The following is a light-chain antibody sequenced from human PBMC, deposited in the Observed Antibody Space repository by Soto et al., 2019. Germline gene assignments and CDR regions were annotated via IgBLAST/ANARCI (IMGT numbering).Light chain of an antibody. V-gene: IGLV2-8*01. CDR1: SNDVGHSSF. CDR3: NAHADNGKGV. J-gene: IGLJ1*01. CDR2: EAS. Sequence: QSALTQPPSASGSPGQSVTISCTGNSNDVGHSSFISWYQQHPGKGPKLIIYEASKRPSGYPDRFSGSKSGNTASLTVSGLEDEDEADYFCNAHADNGKGVFGTGTKLTVL.